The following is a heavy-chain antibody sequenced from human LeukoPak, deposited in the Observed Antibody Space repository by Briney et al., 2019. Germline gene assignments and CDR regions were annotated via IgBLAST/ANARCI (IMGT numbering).Heavy chain of an antibody. V-gene: IGHV4-34*01. J-gene: IGHJ4*02. CDR2: INHSGST. Sequence: PSETLSLTCAVYGGSFSGYYWSWIRQPPGKGPEWIGEINHSGSTNYNPSLKSRVTISVDTSKNQFSLKLSSVTAADTAVYYCARGGSFVVIRHARAYYFDYWGQGTLVTVSS. D-gene: IGHD1-26*01. CDR1: GGSFSGYY. CDR3: ARGGSFVVIRHARAYYFDY.